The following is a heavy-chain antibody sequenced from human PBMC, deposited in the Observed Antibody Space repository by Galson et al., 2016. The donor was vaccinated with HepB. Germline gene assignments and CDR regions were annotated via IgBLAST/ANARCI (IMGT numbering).Heavy chain of an antibody. J-gene: IGHJ6*03. CDR3: ARHAGTSYENYYMDV. D-gene: IGHD1-7*01. Sequence: SETLSLTCTVSGGSISSSYYWAWIRQPPGKGLEWIASIYYSGTSYYKPSLTSRVTISVDTSKSQFSLKVRSVPAADTAVYYCARHAGTSYENYYMDVWGRGTTVAVSS. CDR1: GGSISSSYY. V-gene: IGHV4-39*01. CDR2: IYYSGTS.